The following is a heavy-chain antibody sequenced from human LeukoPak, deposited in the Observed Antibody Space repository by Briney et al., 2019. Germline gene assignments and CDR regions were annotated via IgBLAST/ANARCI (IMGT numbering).Heavy chain of an antibody. D-gene: IGHD2-2*02. Sequence: PGGSLRLSCAASGFTFSSYAMSWVRQAPGKGLEWVSAISGSGGSTYYADSVKGRFTISRDNSKNTLYLQVNSLRAEDTAVYYCARDPCSSTSCYTPFDYWGQGTLVTVSS. CDR2: ISGSGGST. V-gene: IGHV3-23*01. CDR1: GFTFSSYA. J-gene: IGHJ4*02. CDR3: ARDPCSSTSCYTPFDY.